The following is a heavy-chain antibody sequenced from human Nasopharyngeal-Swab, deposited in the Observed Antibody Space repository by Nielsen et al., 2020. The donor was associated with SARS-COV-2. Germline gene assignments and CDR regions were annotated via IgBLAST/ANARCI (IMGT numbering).Heavy chain of an antibody. Sequence: ASVKVSCKASGYTFTSYGISCVRQAPGQGLEWMGWISAYNGNTNYAQKLQGRVTMTTDTSTSTAYMELRSLRSDDTAVYYCASSLGYCSSTSCPRGWFDPWGQGTLVTVSS. J-gene: IGHJ5*02. D-gene: IGHD2-2*01. CDR1: GYTFTSYG. CDR2: ISAYNGNT. CDR3: ASSLGYCSSTSCPRGWFDP. V-gene: IGHV1-18*01.